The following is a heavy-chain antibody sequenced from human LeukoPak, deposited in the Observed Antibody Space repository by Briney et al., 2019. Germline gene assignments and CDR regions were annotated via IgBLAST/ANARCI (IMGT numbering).Heavy chain of an antibody. J-gene: IGHJ4*02. CDR1: GFTFSSYS. CDR3: TRDSSGWHFDD. Sequence: GGSLRLSCAASGFTFSSYSMNWVRQAPGKGLEWVSYISGESSEVYYAESVKGRFTISRDNAKKSLYLQMNSLRDGDTALYYCTRDSSGWHFDDWGQGTLVTVSS. V-gene: IGHV3-21*05. D-gene: IGHD6-19*01. CDR2: ISGESSEV.